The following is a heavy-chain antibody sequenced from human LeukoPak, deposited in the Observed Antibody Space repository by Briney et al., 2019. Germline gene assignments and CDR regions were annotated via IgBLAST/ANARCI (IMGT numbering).Heavy chain of an antibody. J-gene: IGHJ3*02. D-gene: IGHD6-6*01. Sequence: SETLSLTCTVSGGSISSYYWSWIRQPPGKGLEWIGYIYYSGSTNYNPSLKSRVTISVDTSKNQFSLKLSSVTAADTAVYYCARGGYSSSNAFDIWGQGTMVTVSS. CDR1: GGSISSYY. CDR2: IYYSGST. V-gene: IGHV4-59*01. CDR3: ARGGYSSSNAFDI.